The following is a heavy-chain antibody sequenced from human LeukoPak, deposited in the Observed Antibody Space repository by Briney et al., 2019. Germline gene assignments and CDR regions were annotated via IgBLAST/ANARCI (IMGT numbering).Heavy chain of an antibody. Sequence: GGSLRLSCAASGFTFSSYWMHWVRHAPGKGLVWVSRINSDGSSTSYADSVKGRFTISRDNAKNTLYLQMNSLRAEDTAVYYCAALSRELYPEPDYWGQGTLVTVSS. D-gene: IGHD1-14*01. CDR2: INSDGSST. CDR1: GFTFSSYW. CDR3: AALSRELYPEPDY. J-gene: IGHJ4*02. V-gene: IGHV3-74*01.